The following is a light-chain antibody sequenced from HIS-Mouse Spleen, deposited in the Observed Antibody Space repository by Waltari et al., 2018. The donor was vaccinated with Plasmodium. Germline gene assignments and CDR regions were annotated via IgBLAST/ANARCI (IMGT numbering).Light chain of an antibody. Sequence: DIQMTQSPSSLSASVGDRVTITCRASQSISSYLNWYQQKPGKAPKRLIYAASSLQRGVPSRFSGSGSGTDFTLTISSLQPEDFATYYCQQSYSTPQLTFGGGTKVEIK. CDR3: QQSYSTPQLT. V-gene: IGKV1-39*01. CDR1: QSISSY. CDR2: AAS. J-gene: IGKJ4*01.